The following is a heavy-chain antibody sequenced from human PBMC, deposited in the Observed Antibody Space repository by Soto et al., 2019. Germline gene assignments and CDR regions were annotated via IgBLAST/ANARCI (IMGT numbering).Heavy chain of an antibody. Sequence: HAQLVQSGAEVKKPGASVTVSCKASGYTFSHYGVSWVRQAPGQRLEWMGWIGGYNGNTNYPQKFKDRVTMTTDTSTSTAYMELRSLSSDDTAVYYCGREYSVRGGKNGMDVWGQGTTVTVSS. CDR1: GYTFSHYG. CDR2: IGGYNGNT. D-gene: IGHD1-26*01. J-gene: IGHJ6*02. CDR3: GREYSVRGGKNGMDV. V-gene: IGHV1-18*01.